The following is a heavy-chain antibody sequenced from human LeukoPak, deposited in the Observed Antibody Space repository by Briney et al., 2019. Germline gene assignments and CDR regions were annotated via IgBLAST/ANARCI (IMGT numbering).Heavy chain of an antibody. CDR1: GFTFSTYS. Sequence: GGSLRLSCAASGFTFSTYSMSWVRQAPGKGLEWVSAISGSGGSTYYADSVKGRFTISSDNSKNTLYLQMNSLRAEDTAVYYCAKAREGATTSPFDYWGQGTLVTVSS. V-gene: IGHV3-23*01. CDR2: ISGSGGST. CDR3: AKAREGATTSPFDY. J-gene: IGHJ4*02. D-gene: IGHD1-26*01.